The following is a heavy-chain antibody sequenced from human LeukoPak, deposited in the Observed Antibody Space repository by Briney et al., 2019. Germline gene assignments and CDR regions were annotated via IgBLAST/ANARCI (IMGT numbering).Heavy chain of an antibody. CDR1: GGSVSTCSYY. V-gene: IGHV4-39*01. Sequence: SETLSLTCTVSGGSVSTCSYYWGWIRQPPGRGLEWIGSIYYSENTYYNPSLKSRVTISVDTSKNQFSLKLSSVTAADTAVYYCARNQRDYLFDYWGQGTLVTVSS. CDR3: ARNQRDYLFDY. J-gene: IGHJ4*02. D-gene: IGHD4-17*01. CDR2: IYYSENT.